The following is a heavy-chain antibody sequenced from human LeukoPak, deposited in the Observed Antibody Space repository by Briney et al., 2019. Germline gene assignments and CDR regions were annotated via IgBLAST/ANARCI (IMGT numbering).Heavy chain of an antibody. D-gene: IGHD6-13*01. Sequence: ASVKVSCKASGYTFTGYYMHWVRQAPGQGLEWMGWINPNSGGTNYAQKFQGRVTMTWDTSISTAYMELSRLRSDDTAVYYCARGIGYSSSWTYNWFDPWGQGTLVTVSS. CDR2: INPNSGGT. CDR1: GYTFTGYY. J-gene: IGHJ5*02. CDR3: ARGIGYSSSWTYNWFDP. V-gene: IGHV1-2*02.